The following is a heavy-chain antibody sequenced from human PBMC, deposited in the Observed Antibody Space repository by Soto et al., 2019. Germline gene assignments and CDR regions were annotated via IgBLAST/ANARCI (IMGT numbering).Heavy chain of an antibody. J-gene: IGHJ5*02. V-gene: IGHV4-34*01. CDR2: INHSGST. Sequence: ETLSLTCAVYGGSFSGYYWSWIRQPPGKGLEWIGEINHSGSTNYNPSLKSRVTISLDTSKNTLYLQMNSLRAEDTAVYYCARALPVAKGGFDPWGQGTLVTVSS. CDR1: GGSFSGYY. CDR3: ARALPVAKGGFDP. D-gene: IGHD2-2*01.